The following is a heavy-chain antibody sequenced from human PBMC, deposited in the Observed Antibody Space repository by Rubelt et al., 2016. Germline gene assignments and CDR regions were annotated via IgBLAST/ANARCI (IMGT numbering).Heavy chain of an antibody. CDR1: GFTFSSYW. CDR2: IKQDGSEK. J-gene: IGHJ4*02. CDR3: ARSYGYDLGSYFDF. D-gene: IGHD5-12*01. V-gene: IGHV3-7*01. Sequence: EVQLVESGGGLVQPGGSLRLSCAASGFTFSSYWMSWVRQAPGKGLEWVANIKQDGSEKYYVDSVKGRFTISRDNAKNSLFLQMNSLRAEDTAVYYCARSYGYDLGSYFDFWGQGTLVIVSS.